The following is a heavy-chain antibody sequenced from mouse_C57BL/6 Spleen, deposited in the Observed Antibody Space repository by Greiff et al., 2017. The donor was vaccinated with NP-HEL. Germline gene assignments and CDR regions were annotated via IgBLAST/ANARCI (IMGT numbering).Heavy chain of an antibody. D-gene: IGHD3-2*02. V-gene: IGHV1-55*01. CDR3: AREGGSSGRFAY. Sequence: QVQLQQPGAELVKPGASVKMSCKASGYSFTSYWITWVKQRPGQGLEWIGDIYPGSGSTNYNEKFKSKATLTVDTSSSTAYMQLSSLTSEDSAVYYCAREGGSSGRFAYWGQGTLVTVSA. CDR2: IYPGSGST. CDR1: GYSFTSYW. J-gene: IGHJ3*01.